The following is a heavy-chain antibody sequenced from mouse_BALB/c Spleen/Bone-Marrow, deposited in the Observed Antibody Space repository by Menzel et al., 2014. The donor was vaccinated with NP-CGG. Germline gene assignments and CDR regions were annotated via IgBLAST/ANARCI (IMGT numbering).Heavy chain of an antibody. D-gene: IGHD2-10*02. CDR3: ARDVGYGNYFVY. J-gene: IGHJ3*01. CDR2: SRNKAKYYTT. CDR1: GFTFXDFY. V-gene: IGHV7-1*02. Sequence: EVKVVESGGGLVQPGDPLRLSCATSGFTFXDFYMDWVRQPPGKRLEWIAASRNKAKYYTTEYSASVKGRFIVSRDTSQSVLYLQMNALRAEDTAIYYCARDVGYGNYFVYWGQGTLVTVSA.